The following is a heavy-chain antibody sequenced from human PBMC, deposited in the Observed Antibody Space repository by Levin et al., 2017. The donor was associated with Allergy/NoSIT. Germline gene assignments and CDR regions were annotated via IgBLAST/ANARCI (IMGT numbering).Heavy chain of an antibody. Sequence: ASVKVSCKASGGTFSNYAFTWVRQAPGQGLEWMGGIIPIFGTANYAQKFQGRVTITSDESTSTAYMQLSSLRSEDTAVYYCASNGYCGGDCYYYFDYWGQGPLVTVSS. CDR1: GGTFSNYA. D-gene: IGHD2-21*02. CDR3: ASNGYCGGDCYYYFDY. J-gene: IGHJ4*02. V-gene: IGHV1-69*13. CDR2: IIPIFGTA.